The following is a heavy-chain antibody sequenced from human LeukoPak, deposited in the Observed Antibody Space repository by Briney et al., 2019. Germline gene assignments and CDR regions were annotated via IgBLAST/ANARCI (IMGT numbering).Heavy chain of an antibody. J-gene: IGHJ3*02. D-gene: IGHD3-3*01. Sequence: GGSLRLSCAASGFTVSSNYMSWVRQAPGKGLEWVSVIYSGGSTYYADSVKGRFTISRDNSKNTLYLQMNSLRAEDTAVYYCAREGRTIFGVNDAFDIWGQGTMVTVSS. CDR3: AREGRTIFGVNDAFDI. CDR1: GFTVSSNY. CDR2: IYSGGST. V-gene: IGHV3-66*01.